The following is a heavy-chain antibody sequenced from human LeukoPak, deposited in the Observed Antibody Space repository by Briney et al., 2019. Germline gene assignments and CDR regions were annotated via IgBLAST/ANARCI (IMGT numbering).Heavy chain of an antibody. CDR2: IRERNPSP. V-gene: IGHV3-23*01. Sequence: PGGSLRLSCAASGFTVSSNYMSWVRQAPGRGLEWVSSIRERNPSPTYADSVKGRFTISRDNSKNTLYVQMNSLRAEDTAVYYCAKGTYYHDSGSRFDPWGQGTLVTVSS. CDR1: GFTVSSNY. D-gene: IGHD3-10*01. J-gene: IGHJ5*02. CDR3: AKGTYYHDSGSRFDP.